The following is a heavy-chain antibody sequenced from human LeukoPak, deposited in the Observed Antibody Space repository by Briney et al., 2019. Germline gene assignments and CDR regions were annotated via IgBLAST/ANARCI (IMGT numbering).Heavy chain of an antibody. V-gene: IGHV3-23*01. J-gene: IGHJ6*02. CDR3: ARGGPDCSSTSCYAYYYYYGMDV. D-gene: IGHD2-2*01. CDR1: GFTFSSDG. CDR2: LSGSRDST. Sequence: GGSLRLSCAASGFTFSSDGMSWVRQAPGKGLEWVSTLSGSRDSTYYADSVKGRFTISRDNSKNSLYLQMNSLKTEGTAVYYCARGGPDCSSTSCYAYYYYYGMDVWGQRTTVTVSS.